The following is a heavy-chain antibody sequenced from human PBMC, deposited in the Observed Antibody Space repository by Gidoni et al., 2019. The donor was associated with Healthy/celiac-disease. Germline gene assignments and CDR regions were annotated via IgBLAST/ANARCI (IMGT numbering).Heavy chain of an antibody. CDR2: IYHSGST. CDR3: ARYAPGDYVYYYYYMDV. J-gene: IGHJ6*03. D-gene: IGHD4-17*01. V-gene: IGHV4-4*02. Sequence: QVQLQESGPGPVKPSGTLFPTRAVPGGLISSSNWWRWVRQPPGKGLEWIGEIYHSGSTNYNPSLKSRVTISVDKSKNQFSLKLSSVTAADTAVYYCARYAPGDYVYYYYYMDVWGKGTTVTVSS. CDR1: GGLISSSNW.